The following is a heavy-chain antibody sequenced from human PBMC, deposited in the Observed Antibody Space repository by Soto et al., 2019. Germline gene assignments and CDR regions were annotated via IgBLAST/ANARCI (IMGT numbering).Heavy chain of an antibody. V-gene: IGHV3-23*01. Sequence: EVQLLESGGGLVQPGGSLRLSCAASGFTFSSYAMSWVRQPPGKGLEWVSAISGSGGSTYYADSVKGRFTITRDNSKNTLYLQMNSPRAEDTAVYYCAKDLSTYYYYYGMDVWGQGTTVTVSS. CDR2: ISGSGGST. CDR3: AKDLSTYYYYYGMDV. CDR1: GFTFSSYA. J-gene: IGHJ6*02.